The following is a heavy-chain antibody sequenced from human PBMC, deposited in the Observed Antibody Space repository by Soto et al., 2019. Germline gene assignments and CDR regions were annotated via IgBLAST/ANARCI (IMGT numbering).Heavy chain of an antibody. CDR3: ARRDRPDFYYMDV. V-gene: IGHV3-64*01. J-gene: IGHJ6*03. Sequence: EVQLVESGGGLAQPGGSLRLSCAASGFTLSHYAMDWVRQAPGKGLEYVSGISSNGAGTYYANSVQGRFTISRDNSKNKVYLQMGSLRPEDMAVYYCARRDRPDFYYMDVWGKGTAVTVSS. D-gene: IGHD6-6*01. CDR1: GFTLSHYA. CDR2: ISSNGAGT.